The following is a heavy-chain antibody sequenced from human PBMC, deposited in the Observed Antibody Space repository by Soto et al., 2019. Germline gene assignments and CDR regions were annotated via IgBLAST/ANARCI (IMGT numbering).Heavy chain of an antibody. Sequence: PGGSLRLSCAASGFTFSSYWMHWVRQAPGKGLVWVSRINSDGSSTSYADSVKGRFTISRDNAKNTLYLQMNSLRAEDTAVYYCARVGPGIAAAGTPMMNYYYYGMDVWGQGTTVTVSS. V-gene: IGHV3-74*01. D-gene: IGHD6-13*01. J-gene: IGHJ6*02. CDR2: INSDGSST. CDR1: GFTFSSYW. CDR3: ARVGPGIAAAGTPMMNYYYYGMDV.